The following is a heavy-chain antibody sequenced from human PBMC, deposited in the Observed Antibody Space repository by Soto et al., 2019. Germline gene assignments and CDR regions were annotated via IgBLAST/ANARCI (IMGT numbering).Heavy chain of an antibody. D-gene: IGHD3-10*01. V-gene: IGHV1-69*01. J-gene: IGHJ4*02. CDR3: ARDRDDYGSGNYYNRIDF. CDR1: GGILSTYA. CDR2: IIPIFGTP. Sequence: QMQLVQSGAEVKKPRSSVKVSGKASGGILSTYAISWSRQAPGQGIEWMGGIIPIFGTPNYAQKFQGRVTITADESTSTAYMELSRLRSEDTAVYYCARDRDDYGSGNYYNRIDFWGQGTLVTVSS.